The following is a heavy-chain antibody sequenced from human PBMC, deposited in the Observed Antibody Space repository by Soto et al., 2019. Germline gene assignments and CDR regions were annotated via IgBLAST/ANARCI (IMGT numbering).Heavy chain of an antibody. Sequence: QLQLQESGPGLVKPSETLSLTCTVSGGSISSTSYYWAWIRQPPGKGLEWIGSIYYSGSTYYNPSLKSRVTLSVHTSKNQFSLKLSSVTAADTAVYYCARSPLTSYYYDSGSYFYWGQGTLVTVSS. CDR3: ARSPLTSYYYDSGSYFY. CDR2: IYYSGST. D-gene: IGHD3-10*01. V-gene: IGHV4-39*01. J-gene: IGHJ4*02. CDR1: GGSISSTSYY.